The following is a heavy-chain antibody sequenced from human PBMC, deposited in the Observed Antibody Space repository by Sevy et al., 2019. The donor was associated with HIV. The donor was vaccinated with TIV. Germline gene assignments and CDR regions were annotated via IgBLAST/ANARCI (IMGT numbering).Heavy chain of an antibody. V-gene: IGHV3-48*02. CDR2: ISKSGSTT. J-gene: IGHJ4*02. Sequence: GGCLRLSCAASGFTFTYHNMNWVRQAPGKGLEWISYISKSGSTTYFADSVRGRFTISRDNAKNSLFLEMHNLTDEDTAVYYCAREENRELGTIPLDSWGRGIQVTVSS. CDR1: GFTFTYHN. CDR3: AREENRELGTIPLDS. D-gene: IGHD7-27*01.